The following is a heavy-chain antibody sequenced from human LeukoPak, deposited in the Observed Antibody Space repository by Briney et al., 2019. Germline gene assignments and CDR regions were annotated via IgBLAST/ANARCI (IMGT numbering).Heavy chain of an antibody. CDR3: ARFGMWFDP. J-gene: IGHJ5*02. V-gene: IGHV4-59*01. CDR2: IYYSGST. CDR1: GGSISSYY. D-gene: IGHD3-16*01. Sequence: SETLSLTCTVSGGSISSYYWSWIRQPPGKGLEWIGYIYYSGSTNYNSSLKSRVTISVDTSKNQFSLKLSSVTAADTAVYYCARFGMWFDPWGQGTLVTVCS.